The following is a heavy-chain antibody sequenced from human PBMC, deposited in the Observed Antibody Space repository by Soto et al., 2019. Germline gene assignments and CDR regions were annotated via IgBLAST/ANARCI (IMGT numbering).Heavy chain of an antibody. D-gene: IGHD5-18*01. CDR2: IKSKTDGGTT. V-gene: IGHV3-15*07. CDR1: GFTFSNAW. CDR3: TTDSAGGYSYGVDY. J-gene: IGHJ4*02. Sequence: GGSLRLSCAASGFTFSNAWMNWVRQAPGKGLEWVGRIKSKTDGGTTDYAAPVKGRFTISRDDSKNTLYLQMNSLKTEDTAVYYCTTDSAGGYSYGVDYWGQGTLVTVSS.